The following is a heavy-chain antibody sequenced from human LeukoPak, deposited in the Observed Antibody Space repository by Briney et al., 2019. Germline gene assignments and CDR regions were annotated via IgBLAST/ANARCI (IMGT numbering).Heavy chain of an antibody. CDR3: ARQEGLAYCGGDCYSKLDY. J-gene: IGHJ4*02. V-gene: IGHV4-4*02. Sequence: SETLSLTCAVSGGSISSSNWWSWVRQPPGKGLEWIGEIYHSGRTNYNPSLKSRVTISVDTSKNQFSLKLSSVTAADTAVYYCARQEGLAYCGGDCYSKLDYWGQGTLVTVSS. D-gene: IGHD2-21*02. CDR2: IYHSGRT. CDR1: GGSISSSNW.